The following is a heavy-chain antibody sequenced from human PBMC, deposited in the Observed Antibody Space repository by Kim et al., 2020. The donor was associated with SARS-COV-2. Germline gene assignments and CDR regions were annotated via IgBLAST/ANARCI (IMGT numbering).Heavy chain of an antibody. V-gene: IGHV1-3*01. D-gene: IGHD1-26*01. CDR1: GYTFTAFS. CDR2: INAGNGNT. CDR3: AKDDPNYTTFDS. J-gene: IGHJ5*01. Sequence: ASVKVSCKASGYTFTAFSVHWVHQAPGQGLDWLGWINAGNGNTRYSEKFQGRITITRDTSASTSYLELSSLRSEDTAIYYCAKDDPNYTTFDSWGQGTLVTVSS.